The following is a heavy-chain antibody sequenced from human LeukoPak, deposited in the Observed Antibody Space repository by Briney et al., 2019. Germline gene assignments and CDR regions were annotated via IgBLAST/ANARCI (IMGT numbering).Heavy chain of an antibody. CDR3: AKPWGCYDSSGHGDY. D-gene: IGHD3-22*01. Sequence: PGGSLRLSCAASGFTFSSYGMHWVRQAPGKGLEWVAFIRYDGSNKYYADSVKGRFTISRDNSKNTLYLQMNSLRAEDTAVYYCAKPWGCYDSSGHGDYWGQGTLVTVSS. V-gene: IGHV3-30*02. J-gene: IGHJ4*02. CDR1: GFTFSSYG. CDR2: IRYDGSNK.